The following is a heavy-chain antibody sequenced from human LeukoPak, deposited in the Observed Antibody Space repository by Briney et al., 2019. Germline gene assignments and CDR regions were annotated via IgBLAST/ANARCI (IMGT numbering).Heavy chain of an antibody. D-gene: IGHD3-22*01. J-gene: IGHJ4*02. CDR3: AKVGTYYYDSSGHHFDY. CDR2: ISASGGRT. Sequence: GGSLRLSCAASGFTFSNYGLSWVRQAPGKGLEWVSAISASGGRTYYADSAQGRFTFSRDNSKNTLYLQMNSLRAEDTAVYYCAKVGTYYYDSSGHHFDYWGQGTLVTVSS. CDR1: GFTFSNYG. V-gene: IGHV3-23*01.